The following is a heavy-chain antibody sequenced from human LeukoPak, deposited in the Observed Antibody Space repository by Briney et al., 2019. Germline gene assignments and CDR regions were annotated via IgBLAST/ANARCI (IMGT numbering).Heavy chain of an antibody. J-gene: IGHJ4*02. D-gene: IGHD1-26*01. Sequence: GGSLRLSRLTAGFTLSTNAMSGVRQAPGKGLEWISGISGSGASTYYADSVKGQFTISRDDSRNTLYLQMNSLRGDDTAVYYCAKDVGKWESLHFFDYWGQGTLVTVSS. CDR1: GFTLSTNA. CDR3: AKDVGKWESLHFFDY. CDR2: ISGSGAST. V-gene: IGHV3-23*01.